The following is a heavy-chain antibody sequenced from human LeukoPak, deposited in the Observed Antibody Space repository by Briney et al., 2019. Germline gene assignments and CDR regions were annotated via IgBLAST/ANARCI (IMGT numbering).Heavy chain of an antibody. CDR3: ARGGGSDPVDY. CDR2: IYHSGST. Sequence: SETLSLTCTVSGYSISSGYYWGWIRQPPGKGLEWIGSIYHSGSTYYNPSLKSRVTISVDTSKNQFSLKLSSVTAADTAVYYCARGGGSDPVDYWGEGSLLTVSS. V-gene: IGHV4-38-2*02. J-gene: IGHJ4*02. CDR1: GYSISSGYY. D-gene: IGHD3-16*01.